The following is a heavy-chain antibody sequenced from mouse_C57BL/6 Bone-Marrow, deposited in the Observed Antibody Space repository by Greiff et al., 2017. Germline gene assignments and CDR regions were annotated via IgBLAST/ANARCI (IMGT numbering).Heavy chain of an antibody. J-gene: IGHJ3*01. CDR3: ARPLRAWFAY. CDR2: ISSGGSYT. CDR1: GFTLSSYG. V-gene: IGHV5-6*01. Sequence: EVMLVESGGDLVKPGGSLKLSCAASGFTLSSYGMSWVRQTPDKRLEWVATISSGGSYTYYPDSVKGRFTIARDNAKNTLYLQMSSLKSEDTAVYYCARPLRAWFAYWGQGTLVTVSA.